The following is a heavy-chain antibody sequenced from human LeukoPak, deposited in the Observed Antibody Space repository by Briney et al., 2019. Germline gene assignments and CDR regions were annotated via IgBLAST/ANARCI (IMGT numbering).Heavy chain of an antibody. Sequence: GGSLRLSCAASGFTFRDYSIAWVRQAPGKGLEWVANIKQDGSEKNYVDSVKGRFTISRDNAKNTLYLQMNSLRAGDTAVYFPVAREDPDYWGPGRLVTVSS. CDR3: VAREDPDY. D-gene: IGHD5-12*01. CDR1: GFTFRDYS. J-gene: IGHJ4*02. CDR2: IKQDGSEK. V-gene: IGHV3-7*02.